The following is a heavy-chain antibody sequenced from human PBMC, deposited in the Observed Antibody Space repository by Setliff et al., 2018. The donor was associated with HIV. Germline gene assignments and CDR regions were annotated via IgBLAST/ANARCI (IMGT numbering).Heavy chain of an antibody. D-gene: IGHD2-8*02. CDR2: IHHSGRT. Sequence: PEETLSLTCAVYGGTFSDYSWTWIRRPPGKGLEWIGEIHHSGRTEYNPSLTSRITMSVDSSKNQFSLRLTSVAAADTAVYYCARGRCTGGTCSGRYSYLRIDVWGKGTTVTVSS. CDR3: ARGRCTGGTCSGRYSYLRIDV. J-gene: IGHJ6*03. CDR1: GGTFSDYS. V-gene: IGHV4-34*01.